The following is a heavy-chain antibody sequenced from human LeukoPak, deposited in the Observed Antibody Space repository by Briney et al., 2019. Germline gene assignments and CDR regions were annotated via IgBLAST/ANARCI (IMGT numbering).Heavy chain of an antibody. J-gene: IGHJ4*02. Sequence: GGSLRLSCAASGFTFSSYGMHWVRQAPGKGLEWVAVISYDGSNKYYADSVKGRFTISRDNSKNTLYLQMNSLRAEDMAVYYCAKDRHSGSYYGLIDYWGQGTLVTVSS. CDR3: AKDRHSGSYYGLIDY. CDR1: GFTFSSYG. V-gene: IGHV3-30*18. D-gene: IGHD1-26*01. CDR2: ISYDGSNK.